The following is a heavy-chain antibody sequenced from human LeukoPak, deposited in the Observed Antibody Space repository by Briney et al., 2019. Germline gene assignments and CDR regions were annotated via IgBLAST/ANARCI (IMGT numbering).Heavy chain of an antibody. V-gene: IGHV3-21*01. CDR2: VRSYSSYI. D-gene: IGHD2-2*01. CDR1: GFTFDTYN. Sequence: PGGSLRLSCAASGFTFDTYNFNWVRQAPGKGLEWVATVRSYSSYIHYADSVKGRFTISRDNAKSTLYLQMNSLRAEDTALYYCARDGGFETPSSPNWFDPWGQGTLVIVSS. J-gene: IGHJ5*02. CDR3: ARDGGFETPSSPNWFDP.